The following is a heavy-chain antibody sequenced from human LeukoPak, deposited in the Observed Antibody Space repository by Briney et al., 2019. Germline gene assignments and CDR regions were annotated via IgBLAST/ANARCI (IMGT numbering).Heavy chain of an antibody. J-gene: IGHJ5*02. CDR2: ISAYNGNT. D-gene: IGHD4-17*01. CDR3: AREWDGDPPANWFDP. V-gene: IGHV1-18*01. Sequence: ASVNVSCKASGYTFTSYGISWVRQAPGQGLEWMGWISAYNGNTNYAQKLQGRVTMTTDTSTSTAYMELRSLRSDDTAVYYCAREWDGDPPANWFDPWGQGTLVTVSS. CDR1: GYTFTSYG.